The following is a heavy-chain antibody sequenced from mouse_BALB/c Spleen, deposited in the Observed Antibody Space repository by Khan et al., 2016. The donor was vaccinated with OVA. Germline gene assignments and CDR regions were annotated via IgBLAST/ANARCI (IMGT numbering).Heavy chain of an antibody. CDR3: ARSFLYGGSTWFYY. D-gene: IGHD1-1*01. CDR2: IDPSDSYT. Sequence: QVQLQQPGAELVKPGASVKLSCKASGYPLTSYWLHWVKQRPGQGLEWIGEIDPSDSYTNYNQKFKGKATLTVDKSSSTTYMQLSSLTSEDSAGYYCARSFLYGGSTWFYYWGQGTLVTVSA. J-gene: IGHJ3*01. V-gene: IGHV1-69*02. CDR1: GYPLTSYW.